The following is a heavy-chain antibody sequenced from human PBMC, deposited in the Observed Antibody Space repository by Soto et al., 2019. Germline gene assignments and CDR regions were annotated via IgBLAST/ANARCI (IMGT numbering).Heavy chain of an antibody. CDR1: GFTFRSFT. Sequence: GVSLRLSCAASGFTFRSFTMNWVRQAPGKGLEWVSTISSNSAYIYYTDALRGRFTISRDNAKNSLHLQMNSLRAEDTAVYYCTRDASRDSSARGWFDPWGPGTLVTVS. CDR3: TRDASRDSSARGWFDP. CDR2: ISSNSAYI. D-gene: IGHD6-13*01. V-gene: IGHV3-21*01. J-gene: IGHJ5*02.